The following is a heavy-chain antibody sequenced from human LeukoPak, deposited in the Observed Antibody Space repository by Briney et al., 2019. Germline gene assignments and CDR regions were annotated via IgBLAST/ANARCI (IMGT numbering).Heavy chain of an antibody. J-gene: IGHJ4*02. CDR2: IYTGGST. V-gene: IGHV4-61*02. CDR3: ARVRYCSGGSCYDY. D-gene: IGHD2-15*01. Sequence: PSETLSLTCTVSGGSISSDNYYWNWIRQPAGKGLEWIGRIYTGGSTNYNPSLKSRVTISVDTSKNQFSLKLSSVTAADTAVYYCARVRYCSGGSCYDYWGQGTLVTVSS. CDR1: GGSISSDNYY.